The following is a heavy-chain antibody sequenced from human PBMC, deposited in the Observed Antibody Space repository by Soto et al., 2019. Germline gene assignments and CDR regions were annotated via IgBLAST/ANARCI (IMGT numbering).Heavy chain of an antibody. Sequence: EVQLVESRGGLVQPGGSLRLSYAASGFSFSTYSMNWVRQAPGKGLEWVSYISSRSYTIYYVDSVKGRFTISRDNAKNSLYLQMNSLRDEDTAVYYCARGGSSSDNGMDVWGQGTTVTVSS. D-gene: IGHD6-6*01. CDR2: ISSRSYTI. V-gene: IGHV3-48*02. CDR3: ARGGSSSDNGMDV. CDR1: GFSFSTYS. J-gene: IGHJ6*02.